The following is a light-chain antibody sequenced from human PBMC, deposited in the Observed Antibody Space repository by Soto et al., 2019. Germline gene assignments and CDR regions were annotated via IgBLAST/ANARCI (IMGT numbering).Light chain of an antibody. Sequence: DIQMTQSPSTLSASVGDRVTITCRASQSINSWLAWYQQKPGKAPKLLIYKSSSLDSGVPSRLSGSRSGTEFTLTINSLEPDDFAIYYCQKYNSYPWTFGQGTKVEIK. J-gene: IGKJ1*01. V-gene: IGKV1-5*03. CDR2: KSS. CDR3: QKYNSYPWT. CDR1: QSINSW.